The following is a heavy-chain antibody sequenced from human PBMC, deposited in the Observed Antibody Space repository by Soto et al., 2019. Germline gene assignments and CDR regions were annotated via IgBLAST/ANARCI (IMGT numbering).Heavy chain of an antibody. CDR2: IYYSGTT. CDR1: GGSISGYY. D-gene: IGHD2-8*01. V-gene: IGHV4-59*08. J-gene: IGHJ4*02. CDR3: ARYPFAGLNAFDY. Sequence: SETLSLSCTVSGGSISGYYWSWIRQPPGKGLEWIGYIYYSGTTSYNPSLKSRVTISVDTSKSQFSLRLNSVTAADTAVYYCARYPFAGLNAFDYWGQGTLVTVSS.